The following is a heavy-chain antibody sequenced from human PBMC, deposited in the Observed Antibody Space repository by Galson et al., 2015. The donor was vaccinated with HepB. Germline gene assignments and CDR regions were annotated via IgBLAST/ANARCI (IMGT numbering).Heavy chain of an antibody. D-gene: IGHD6-13*01. J-gene: IGHJ4*02. CDR3: ARDFAAAADY. CDR1: GGTFSSYT. V-gene: IGHV1-69*08. Sequence: SVKVSCKASGGTFSSYTVSWLRQAPGQGLEWMGKITPMVGRGSYAQKFQGRVTITADKSSTLTYMELSSLSTEDTAVYYCARDFAAAADYWGQGTLVTVSS. CDR2: ITPMVGRG.